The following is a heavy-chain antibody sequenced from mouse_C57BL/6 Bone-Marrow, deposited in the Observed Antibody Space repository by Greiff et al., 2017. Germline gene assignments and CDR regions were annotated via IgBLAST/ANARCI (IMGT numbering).Heavy chain of an antibody. CDR2: IWRGGST. D-gene: IGHD2-4*01. CDR1: GFSLTSYG. Sequence: VMLVESGPGLVQPSQSLSITCTVSGFSLTSYGVHWVRQSPGQGLEWLGVIWRGGSTDYNAAFISRLSISKDNSKSQVFFKMNSLQADDTAIYYCANYDYDVSFAYWGQGTLVTVSA. J-gene: IGHJ3*01. CDR3: ANYDYDVSFAY. V-gene: IGHV2-2*01.